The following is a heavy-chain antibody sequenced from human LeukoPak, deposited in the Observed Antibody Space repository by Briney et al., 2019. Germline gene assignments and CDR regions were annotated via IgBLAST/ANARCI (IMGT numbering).Heavy chain of an antibody. CDR2: ISVSGVST. CDR3: ARDPYGDYVFDY. CDR1: GFTFSSYA. J-gene: IGHJ4*02. Sequence: KPGGSLRLSCVASGFTFSSYAMSWVRQAPGKGLEWVSGISVSGVSTYYAVSVKGRFTISRDNSKNTLYLQMYSLRAEDTSLYYCARDPYGDYVFDYWGQGTLVTVSS. V-gene: IGHV3-23*01. D-gene: IGHD4-17*01.